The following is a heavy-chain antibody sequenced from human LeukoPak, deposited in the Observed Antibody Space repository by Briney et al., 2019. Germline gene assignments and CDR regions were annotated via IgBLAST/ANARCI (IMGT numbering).Heavy chain of an antibody. CDR1: GITFGNNW. V-gene: IGHV3-74*01. Sequence: GGSLRLSCAASGITFGNNWMHWVRQGPGKGLVWISRINSDGGGAIYADSVKGRFTVSRDNAKNTLYLQMNSLRAEDTAVYYCTRDVPHNWFDTWGQGTLVTVSS. CDR2: INSDGGGA. CDR3: TRDVPHNWFDT. J-gene: IGHJ5*02.